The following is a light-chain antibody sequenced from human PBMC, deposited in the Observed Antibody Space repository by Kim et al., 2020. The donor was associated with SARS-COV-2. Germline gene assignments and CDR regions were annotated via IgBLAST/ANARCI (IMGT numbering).Light chain of an antibody. Sequence: RATINCKSSQSVLHSSNNKNYLAWYQHKPGQPPQLLIYWASIWESGVPDRFSGSGSGTDFTLTISSLQAEDVAVYYCQQYYSMPYTFGQGTKLEI. V-gene: IGKV4-1*01. CDR2: WAS. J-gene: IGKJ2*01. CDR1: QSVLHSSNNKNY. CDR3: QQYYSMPYT.